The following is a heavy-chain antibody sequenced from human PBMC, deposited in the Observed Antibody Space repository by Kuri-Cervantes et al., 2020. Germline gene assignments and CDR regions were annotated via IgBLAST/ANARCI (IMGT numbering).Heavy chain of an antibody. CDR2: IIPIFGTA. J-gene: IGHJ6*02. D-gene: IGHD2-2*01. CDR3: ARGHCSRTSCYGEEDYYYYGMDV. CDR1: GGTFSSYA. Sequence: SVKVSCKASGGTFSSYAISWVRQAPGQGLEWMGGIIPIFGTANYAQKFQGRVTITADESTRTAYMELSSLRSEDTAVYYCARGHCSRTSCYGEEDYYYYGMDVWGQGTTVTVSS. V-gene: IGHV1-69*13.